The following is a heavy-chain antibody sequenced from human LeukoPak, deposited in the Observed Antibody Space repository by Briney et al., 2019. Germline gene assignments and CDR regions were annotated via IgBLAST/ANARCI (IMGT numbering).Heavy chain of an antibody. Sequence: PGGSLRLSCAASGFIFSSYAMSWVRQAPGKGLEWVSAISGSGGSTYYADSVKGRFTISRDNSKNTLYLQMNSLRAEDTAVYYCAKDQSIVGATDIDYWGQGTLVTVSS. J-gene: IGHJ4*02. CDR1: GFIFSSYA. D-gene: IGHD1-26*01. CDR2: ISGSGGST. V-gene: IGHV3-23*01. CDR3: AKDQSIVGATDIDY.